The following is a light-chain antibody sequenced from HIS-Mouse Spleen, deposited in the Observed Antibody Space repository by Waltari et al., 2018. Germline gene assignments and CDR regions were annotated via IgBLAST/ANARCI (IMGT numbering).Light chain of an antibody. CDR1: SLTIGSTY. CDR2: RNN. CDR3: AAWDDSLSGVV. J-gene: IGLJ2*01. V-gene: IGLV1-47*01. Sequence: QSVLTQPPSASGTPGPRVTISCSGSSLTIGSTYVYLYQQLPGTAPKLLIYRNNQRPSGVPDRFSGSKSGTSASLAISGLRSEDEADYYCAAWDDSLSGVVFGGGTKLTVL.